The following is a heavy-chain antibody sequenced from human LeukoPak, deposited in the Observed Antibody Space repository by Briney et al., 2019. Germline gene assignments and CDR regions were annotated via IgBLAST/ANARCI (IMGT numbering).Heavy chain of an antibody. CDR2: ITNDGSST. CDR3: AKVSGGGLYYDGMDV. CDR1: GLTLSSHW. V-gene: IGHV3-74*01. Sequence: QPGGSLRLSCAASGLTLSSHWMHWVRQAPGKGLVWVSRITNDGSSTTYADSVKGRFTISRDSSKNTLYLQMNSLRAEDTAVYYCAKVSGGGLYYDGMDVWGQGTTVTVSS. J-gene: IGHJ6*02. D-gene: IGHD1-14*01.